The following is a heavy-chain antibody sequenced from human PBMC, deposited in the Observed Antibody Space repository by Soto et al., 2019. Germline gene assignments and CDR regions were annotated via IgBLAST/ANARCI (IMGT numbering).Heavy chain of an antibody. D-gene: IGHD6-13*01. J-gene: IGHJ5*01. CDR3: ARDRRAFLRGSSSLGPINWFDP. CDR1: GYTFTSYY. CDR2: INPSGGST. V-gene: IGHV1-46*01. Sequence: GASVKVSCKASGYTFTSYYMHWVRQAPGQGLEWMGIINPSGGSTSYAQKFQGRVTMTRDTSTSTVYMELSSLRSEDTAVYYCARDRRAFLRGSSSLGPINWFDPWGQGTLVTVSS.